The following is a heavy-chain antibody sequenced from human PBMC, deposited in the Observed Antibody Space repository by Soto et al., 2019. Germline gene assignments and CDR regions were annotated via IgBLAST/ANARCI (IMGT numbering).Heavy chain of an antibody. CDR2: ISSSGSNI. Sequence: GGSLRLSCAASGFTFSDYYITRIRQAPGKGLEWVSYISSSGSNIYYADSVKGRFTISRDNAKNSLYLQMNSLRAEDTAVYYCARGRIAVAGNDYWGQGTLVTVSS. CDR1: GFTFSDYY. CDR3: ARGRIAVAGNDY. D-gene: IGHD6-19*01. J-gene: IGHJ4*02. V-gene: IGHV3-11*01.